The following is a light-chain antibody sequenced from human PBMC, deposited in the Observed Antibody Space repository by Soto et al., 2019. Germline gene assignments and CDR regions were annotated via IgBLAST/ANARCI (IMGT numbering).Light chain of an antibody. CDR3: QQCGSSPWT. V-gene: IGKV3-20*01. CDR1: QSVSSYY. Sequence: EIVLTQSPGTLSLSPGETATLSCSASQSVSSYYLAWYQQKPGQAPRLLIYAASSRATGIPDRFSGGGSGTDFTLTISRLEPEDFAVYYCQQCGSSPWTFGQGTKVDIK. CDR2: AAS. J-gene: IGKJ1*01.